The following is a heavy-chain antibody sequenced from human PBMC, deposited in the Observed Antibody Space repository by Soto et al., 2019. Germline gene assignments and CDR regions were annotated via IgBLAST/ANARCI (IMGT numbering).Heavy chain of an antibody. V-gene: IGHV4-59*08. CDR1: GGSISSYY. J-gene: IGHJ5*02. D-gene: IGHD2-2*02. CDR3: ASGGAPIYCSSTSCYRYWFDP. Sequence: ASETLSLTCTVSGGSISSYYWSWIRQPPGKGLEWIGYIYYSGSTNYNPSLKSRVTISVDTSKNQFSLKLSSVTAADTAVYYCASGGAPIYCSSTSCYRYWFDPWGQGTLVTVSS. CDR2: IYYSGST.